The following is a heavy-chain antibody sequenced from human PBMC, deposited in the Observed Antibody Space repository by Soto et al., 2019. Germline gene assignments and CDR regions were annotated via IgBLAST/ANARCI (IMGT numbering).Heavy chain of an antibody. Sequence: QVQLVESGGGMVQPGRSLRLSCAASGFSFSTYAMHWVRQAPGKGLEWVAVISYDGNDKNYGDSGEGRFTISRDNSKNTLYLLMNSLRAEDTAVYYCARDQGSTITRGDWFDPWGQGTLVTVSS. CDR1: GFSFSTYA. V-gene: IGHV3-30-3*01. D-gene: IGHD4-4*01. CDR2: ISYDGNDK. J-gene: IGHJ5*02. CDR3: ARDQGSTITRGDWFDP.